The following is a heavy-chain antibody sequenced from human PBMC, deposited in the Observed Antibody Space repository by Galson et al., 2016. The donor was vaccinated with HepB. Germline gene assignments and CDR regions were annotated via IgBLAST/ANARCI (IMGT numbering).Heavy chain of an antibody. Sequence: SVKVSCKASGYTFTSYAMHWVRQAPGQRLEWMGWINAGQGNTKYSQKFQGRVTITRDTSASTAYMELRSLRSEDTAVYYCAREALILGAPLDYWGQVTLVTVSS. J-gene: IGHJ4*02. CDR2: INAGQGNT. D-gene: IGHD1-26*01. V-gene: IGHV1-3*01. CDR1: GYTFTSYA. CDR3: AREALILGAPLDY.